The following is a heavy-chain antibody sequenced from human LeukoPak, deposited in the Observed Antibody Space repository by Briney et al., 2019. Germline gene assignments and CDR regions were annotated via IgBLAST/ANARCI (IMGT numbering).Heavy chain of an antibody. Sequence: SETLSLTCTVSGGSISSYYWSWIRQPPGKGLEWIGYIYYSGMTNYNPSLKSRVTISLDTSKNQFSLKLSSVTATDTAVYYCASADYDDYYIDFWGQGTLVTVSS. CDR2: IYYSGMT. D-gene: IGHD4-17*01. V-gene: IGHV4-59*01. J-gene: IGHJ4*02. CDR1: GGSISSYY. CDR3: ASADYDDYYIDF.